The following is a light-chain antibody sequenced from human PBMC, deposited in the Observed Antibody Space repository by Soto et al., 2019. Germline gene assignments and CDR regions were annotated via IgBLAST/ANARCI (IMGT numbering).Light chain of an antibody. Sequence: EIVMTQSPATLSVSPGERATLSCRASQSVSSNLAWYQQKPGQAPRLLIYGASTRATGIPARFSGSGSGTEFSLTISSPQSEDLAVYYWQQYNSWPPLTFGGVTKVEIK. CDR3: QQYNSWPPLT. J-gene: IGKJ4*01. CDR2: GAS. CDR1: QSVSSN. V-gene: IGKV3-15*01.